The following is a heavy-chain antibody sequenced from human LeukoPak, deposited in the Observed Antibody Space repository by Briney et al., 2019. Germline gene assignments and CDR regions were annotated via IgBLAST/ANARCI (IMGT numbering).Heavy chain of an antibody. J-gene: IGHJ6*02. CDR3: ARQGYYYGSGSYYYYYYGMDV. D-gene: IGHD3-10*01. V-gene: IGHV5-51*01. CDR1: GYSFTSYW. CDR2: IYPGDSDT. Sequence: GESLKISCKGSGYSFTSYWIGWVRQMPGKGLEWMGIIYPGDSDTRYSPSFQGQVTISADKSISTAYLQWSSLKASGTAMYYCARQGYYYGSGSYYYYYYGMDVWGQGTTVTVSS.